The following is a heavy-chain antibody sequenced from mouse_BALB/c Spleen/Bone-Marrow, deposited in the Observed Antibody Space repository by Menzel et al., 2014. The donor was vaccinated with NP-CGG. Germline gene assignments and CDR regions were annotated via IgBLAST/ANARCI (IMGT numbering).Heavy chain of an antibody. CDR3: ARRLTGTLYFDY. D-gene: IGHD4-1*01. CDR2: INPGSGAT. Sequence: QVQLQQSGAELVRPGTSAKVSCEASGYAFTNYLIEWVKQRPGQGLEWIGVINPGSGATNYNENFKGKATLTADKSSSTPYMQLSSLTSDDSAVYFCARRLTGTLYFDYWGQGTTLTVSS. V-gene: IGHV1-54*03. J-gene: IGHJ2*01. CDR1: GYAFTNYL.